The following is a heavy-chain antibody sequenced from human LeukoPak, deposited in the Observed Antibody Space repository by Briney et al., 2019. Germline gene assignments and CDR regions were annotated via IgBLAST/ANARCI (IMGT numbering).Heavy chain of an antibody. CDR2: INPSNGAT. Sequence: ASVTVSCKASGYTFTGYYMHWVRQAPGQGLEWMGRINPSNGATNYAQTLQGRVAITGDTSISTAYMELSSLRSDDTAVYYCTRESGSYHGNDYWGQGTLVTASS. J-gene: IGHJ4*02. CDR1: GYTFTGYY. V-gene: IGHV1-2*06. D-gene: IGHD1-26*01. CDR3: TRESGSYHGNDY.